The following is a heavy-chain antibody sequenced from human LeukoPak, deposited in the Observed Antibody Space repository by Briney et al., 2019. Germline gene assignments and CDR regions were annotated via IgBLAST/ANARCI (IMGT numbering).Heavy chain of an antibody. D-gene: IGHD6-13*01. CDR1: GFTFSSYA. J-gene: IGHJ4*02. CDR3: ARRYYSSSWQDY. Sequence: GGSLRLSCAASGFTFSSYAMHWVRQAPGKGLEWVAVISYDGSNKYYADSVKGRFTISRDNAKNSLYLQMNSLRAEDTAVYYCARRYYSSSWQDYWGQGTLVTVSS. CDR2: ISYDGSNK. V-gene: IGHV3-30*04.